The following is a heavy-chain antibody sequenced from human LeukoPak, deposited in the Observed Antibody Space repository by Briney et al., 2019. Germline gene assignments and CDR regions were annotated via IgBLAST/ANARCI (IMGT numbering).Heavy chain of an antibody. CDR1: GFTFSSYA. CDR3: VRDSNYYHNSGGRNVHYDSLDI. D-gene: IGHD2-21*01. V-gene: IGHV3-23*01. J-gene: IGHJ3*02. CDR2: ISGSGGST. Sequence: PGGSLRLSCAASGFTFSSYAMSWVRQAPGKGLEWVSAISGSGGSTYYADSVKGRFTISRDNSKNTLYLQMNSLRAEDTAVYYCVRDSNYYHNSGGRNVHYDSLDIWGHGTTVTVSS.